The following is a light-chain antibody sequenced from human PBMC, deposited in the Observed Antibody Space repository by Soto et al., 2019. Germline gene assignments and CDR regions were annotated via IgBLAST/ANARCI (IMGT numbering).Light chain of an antibody. CDR1: TGPVTSDYY. Sequence: QTVVTQEPSLTVSPGGTVTLTCASSTGPVTSDYYPNWFQQKPGQAPRALIYSTTQKHSWTPARFSGSLLGGKAALTLSGVQPEDDADYCCLLYYGAAVVFGGGTKLTVL. J-gene: IGLJ2*01. V-gene: IGLV7-43*01. CDR2: STT. CDR3: LLYYGAAVV.